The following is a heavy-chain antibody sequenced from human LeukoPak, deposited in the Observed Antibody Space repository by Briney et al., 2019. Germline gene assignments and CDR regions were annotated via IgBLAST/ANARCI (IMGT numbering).Heavy chain of an antibody. CDR1: GGSISSSSYY. CDR3: ARAFMVRGKYNWFDP. V-gene: IGHV4-39*07. CDR2: IYYSGST. Sequence: SETLSLTCTVSGGSISSSSYYWGWIRQPPGKGLEWIGSIYYSGSTYYNPSLKSRVTISVDTSKNQFSLKLSSVTAADTAVYYCARAFMVRGKYNWFDPWGQGTLVTVSS. J-gene: IGHJ5*02. D-gene: IGHD3-10*01.